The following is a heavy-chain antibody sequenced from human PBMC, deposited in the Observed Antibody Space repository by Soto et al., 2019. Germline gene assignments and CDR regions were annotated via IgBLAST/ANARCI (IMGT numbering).Heavy chain of an antibody. CDR1: GFTVSSNY. D-gene: IGHD5-12*01. V-gene: IGHV3-53*01. Sequence: GGSLRLSCAASGFTVSSNYMSWARQAPGKGLEWVSVIYSGGSTYYADSVKGRFTISRDNSKNTLYLQMNSLRAEDTAVYYCARDSNDGYRYFDYWGQGTLVTVSS. CDR2: IYSGGST. CDR3: ARDSNDGYRYFDY. J-gene: IGHJ4*02.